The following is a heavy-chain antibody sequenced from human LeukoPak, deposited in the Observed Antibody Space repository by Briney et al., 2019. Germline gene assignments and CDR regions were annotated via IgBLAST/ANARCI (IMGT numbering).Heavy chain of an antibody. D-gene: IGHD5-24*01. Sequence: SETLSLTCTVSGGSISSSSYYWGWIRQPPGKGLEWIGSIYYSGSTYYNPSLKSRVTISVDTSKNQFSLKLSSVTAADTAVYYCATLPVEMATIGTKGTEGYWGQGTLVTVSS. CDR3: ATLPVEMATIGTKGTEGY. CDR1: GGSISSSSYY. V-gene: IGHV4-39*07. J-gene: IGHJ4*02. CDR2: IYYSGST.